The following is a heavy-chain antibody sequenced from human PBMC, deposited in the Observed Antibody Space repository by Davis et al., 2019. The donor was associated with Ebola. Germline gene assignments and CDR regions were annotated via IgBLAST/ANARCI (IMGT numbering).Heavy chain of an antibody. J-gene: IGHJ5*02. V-gene: IGHV5-51*01. Sequence: GESLKISCKGSGYSFTSYWIGWVRQLPGKGLEWMGIIYPGDSDTRYSPSFQGQVTISADKSISTAYLQWSSLKASDTAMYYCARWGYYDSSGYSNWFDPWGQGTLVTVSS. CDR3: ARWGYYDSSGYSNWFDP. D-gene: IGHD3-22*01. CDR1: GYSFTSYW. CDR2: IYPGDSDT.